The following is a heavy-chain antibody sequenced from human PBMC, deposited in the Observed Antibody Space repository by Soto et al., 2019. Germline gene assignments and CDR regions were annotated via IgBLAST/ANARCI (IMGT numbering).Heavy chain of an antibody. V-gene: IGHV2-26*01. J-gene: IGHJ6*02. CDR2: IFSNEEK. CDR1: GVAMNNVELG. CDR3: ARAGHRSDYGTDWFGLDV. Sequence: VTLRESGPELVKPTETLTLTCTVSGVAMNNVELGVSWIRQAPGKAPEWLAHIFSNEEKFYTPSLKSRLHIYRDSSKGQVVLSMTNMDPVDTGTYFCARAGHRSDYGTDWFGLDVWGPGSTVPVSS. D-gene: IGHD3-9*01.